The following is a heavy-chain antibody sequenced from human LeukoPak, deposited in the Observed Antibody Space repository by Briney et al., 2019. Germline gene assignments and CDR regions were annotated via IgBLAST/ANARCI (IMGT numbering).Heavy chain of an antibody. CDR1: GFTFSSTY. V-gene: IGHV3-53*01. Sequence: GGSLRLFCAASGFTFSSTYMSWVRQAPGKGLEWVSVIYSGGSTYYADSVKGRFTISRDNSKNTLYLQMNSLRAEDTAVYYCARDRLYSSSSEDYWGQGTLVTVSS. J-gene: IGHJ4*02. CDR3: ARDRLYSSSSEDY. D-gene: IGHD6-6*01. CDR2: IYSGGST.